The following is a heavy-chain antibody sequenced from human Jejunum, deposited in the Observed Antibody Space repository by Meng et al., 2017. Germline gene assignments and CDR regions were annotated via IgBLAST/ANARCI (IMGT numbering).Heavy chain of an antibody. CDR1: GDSISSSYG. Sequence: QVQLTKPGPGLVKPWGPLSLPCAVSGDSISSSYGWSWVRQSPGKGLEWIGEIYHSGTTNYNPSLKSRVTLSVDKSKNQFSLNLSSVTAADTAVYFCARDFEALNGVWGQGTLVTVSS. CDR2: IYHSGTT. CDR3: ARDFEALNGV. V-gene: IGHV4-4*02. J-gene: IGHJ1*01. D-gene: IGHD2-8*01.